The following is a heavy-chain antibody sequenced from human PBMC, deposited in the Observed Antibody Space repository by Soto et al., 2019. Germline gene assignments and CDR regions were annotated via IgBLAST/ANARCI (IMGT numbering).Heavy chain of an antibody. Sequence: SETLSLTCTVSGGSISSYYWSWIRQPPGKGLEWIGYIYYSGSTNYNPSLKSRVTISVDTSKNQFSLKLSSVTAADTAVYYCASSYYDILTGYYYDYWGQGTLVTVSS. V-gene: IGHV4-59*01. CDR2: IYYSGST. CDR3: ASSYYDILTGYYYDY. CDR1: GGSISSYY. J-gene: IGHJ4*02. D-gene: IGHD3-9*01.